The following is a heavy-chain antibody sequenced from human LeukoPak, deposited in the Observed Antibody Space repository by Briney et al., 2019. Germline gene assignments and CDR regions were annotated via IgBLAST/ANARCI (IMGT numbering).Heavy chain of an antibody. Sequence: PGGSLRLSCTGSEFTFSNYAMSWVRQPPGKGLEWIGSIYYSGSTSYNPSLKSRVTISVDTSKNQFSLKLDSVTAADTAVYYCARNASDSGTSYFDYWGQGTLVTVSS. CDR3: ARNASDSGTSYFDY. CDR2: IYYSGST. CDR1: EFTFSNYA. V-gene: IGHV4-59*05. D-gene: IGHD1-26*01. J-gene: IGHJ4*02.